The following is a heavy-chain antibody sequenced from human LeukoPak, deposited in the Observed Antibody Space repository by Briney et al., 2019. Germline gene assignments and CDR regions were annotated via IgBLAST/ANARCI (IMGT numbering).Heavy chain of an antibody. D-gene: IGHD5-12*01. V-gene: IGHV3-30*03. CDR2: ISDDAAYK. CDR1: GFTFSYYG. J-gene: IGHJ4*02. CDR3: ARDAHSGYAPIIDY. Sequence: GGSLRLSCAASGFTFSYYGMHWVRQAPGKGLEWVAVISDDAAYKDYADSVKGRFTISRDNSKNTLYLQLNSLRPDDTAVYYCARDAHSGYAPIIDYWGQGTLVTVSS.